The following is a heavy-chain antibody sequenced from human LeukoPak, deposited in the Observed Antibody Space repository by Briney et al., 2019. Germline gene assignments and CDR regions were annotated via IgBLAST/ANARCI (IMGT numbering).Heavy chain of an antibody. CDR2: IKHSGST. CDR1: GGSLSGHY. V-gene: IGHV4-34*01. Sequence: SETLSLTCTVYGGSLSGHYWSWFRQPPGKGLEWIGEIKHSGSTNYNPSLKSRVSISVDTSKNQFSLKLSSVTAADTAVYYCARGRRIVVVLGATRTHRDYYMDVWGKGTTVTVSS. CDR3: ARGRRIVVVLGATRTHRDYYMDV. D-gene: IGHD2-15*01. J-gene: IGHJ6*03.